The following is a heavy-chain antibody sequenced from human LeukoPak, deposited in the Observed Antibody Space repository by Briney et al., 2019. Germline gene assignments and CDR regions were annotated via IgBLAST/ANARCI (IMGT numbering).Heavy chain of an antibody. V-gene: IGHV3-48*02. J-gene: IGHJ4*02. CDR3: ARDRGSEFDY. CDR1: GFTISTYS. Sequence: GGSLRLSCAASGFTISTYSMNWVRQAPGKGLEWGAYISSSVSTIYYADSVKGRFTISRDNAWNSLYLQMNNLRDEDTAVYYCARDRGSEFDYWGQGTLVTVSS. D-gene: IGHD1-26*01. CDR2: ISSSVSTI.